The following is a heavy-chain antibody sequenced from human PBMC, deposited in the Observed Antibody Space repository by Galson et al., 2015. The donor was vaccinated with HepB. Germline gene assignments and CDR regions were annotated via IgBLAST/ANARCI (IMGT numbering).Heavy chain of an antibody. CDR3: ARWDVVATRAHDY. V-gene: IGHV4-59*08. D-gene: IGHD5-12*01. CDR1: GGSISNYY. J-gene: IGHJ4*02. CDR2: IYYTGST. Sequence: LSLTCTVSGGSISNYYWTWIRQPPGKGLEWIGYIYYTGSTNYNSSLQSRVTISLDMSKNQFSLKLRSVTAADTAVYYCARWDVVATRAHDYWGQGTLVTVSS.